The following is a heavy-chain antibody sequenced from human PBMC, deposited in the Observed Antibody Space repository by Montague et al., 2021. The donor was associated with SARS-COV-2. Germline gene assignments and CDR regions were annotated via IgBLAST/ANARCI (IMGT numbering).Heavy chain of an antibody. Sequence: SETLSLTCTVSGGSISSSSYYWGWIRQPPGKGLEWIGSIYYSGSTNYNPSLKSRVTISVDTSKNQFSLKLSSVTAADTAVYYCARDDVATDMVYYFDYWGQGTLVTVSS. CDR2: IYYSGST. V-gene: IGHV4-39*07. CDR3: ARDDVATDMVYYFDY. CDR1: GGSISSSSYY. J-gene: IGHJ4*02. D-gene: IGHD5-18*01.